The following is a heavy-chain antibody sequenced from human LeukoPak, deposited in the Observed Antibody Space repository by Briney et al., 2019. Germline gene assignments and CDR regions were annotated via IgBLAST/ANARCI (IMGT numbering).Heavy chain of an antibody. Sequence: GGSLRLSCAASGFTFSSYAMHWVRQAPGKGLEWVALISYDGSNKYYADSVKGRFTISRDNSKNTLYLQMNSLRAEDTAVYYCARGRFLEWLSQDDYGMDVWGQGTTVTVSS. D-gene: IGHD3-3*01. J-gene: IGHJ6*02. CDR3: ARGRFLEWLSQDDYGMDV. V-gene: IGHV3-30*04. CDR1: GFTFSSYA. CDR2: ISYDGSNK.